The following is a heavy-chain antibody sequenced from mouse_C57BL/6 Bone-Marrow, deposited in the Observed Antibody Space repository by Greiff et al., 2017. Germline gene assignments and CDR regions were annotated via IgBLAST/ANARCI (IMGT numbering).Heavy chain of an antibody. CDR3: ARGSWALDY. J-gene: IGHJ2*01. CDR1: GYTFTSYG. V-gene: IGHV1-81*01. CDR2: IYPRSGNT. D-gene: IGHD4-1*01. Sequence: VQLQQSGAELARPGASVKLSCKASGYTFTSYGISWVKQRTGQGLEWIGEIYPRSGNTYYNEKFKDKATLTADKSSSTAYMELRSLTSEDSAVYFCARGSWALDYWGQGTTLTVSS.